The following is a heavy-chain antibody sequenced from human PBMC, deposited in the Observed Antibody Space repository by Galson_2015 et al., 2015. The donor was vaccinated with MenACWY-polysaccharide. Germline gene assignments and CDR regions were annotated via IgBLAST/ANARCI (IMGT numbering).Heavy chain of an antibody. V-gene: IGHV7-4-1*02. CDR2: INTNTGNP. J-gene: IGHJ4*02. D-gene: IGHD4-17*01. CDR1: GYTFNTYA. Sequence: SVKVSCKASGYTFNTYAMNWVRQAPGQGLEWVGGINTNTGNPTYAQGFTGRFVFSLDASVSTAYLQISSLKAEDTAVYYCARDPKQKPTTVPTGRFDFWGQGTLVTGSS. CDR3: ARDPKQKPTTVPTGRFDF.